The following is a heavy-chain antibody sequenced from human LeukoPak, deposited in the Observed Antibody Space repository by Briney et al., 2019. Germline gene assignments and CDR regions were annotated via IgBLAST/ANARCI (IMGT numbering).Heavy chain of an antibody. Sequence: GASVKVSCKASGYTFTSYGISWVRQAPGQGLDWMGWISAYNGNTNYAHKLQGRVTMTTDTSTSTAYMELRSLRSDDTAVYYCARDSRALIVATEFFDYWGQGTLVTVSS. CDR2: ISAYNGNT. D-gene: IGHD5-12*01. V-gene: IGHV1-18*01. J-gene: IGHJ4*02. CDR3: ARDSRALIVATEFFDY. CDR1: GYTFTSYG.